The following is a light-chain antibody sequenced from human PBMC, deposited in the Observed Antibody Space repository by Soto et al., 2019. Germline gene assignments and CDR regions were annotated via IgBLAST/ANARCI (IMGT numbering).Light chain of an antibody. CDR1: ALTKQY. Sequence: SYQLTQAPSVSVSPGQTSRLTCSGDALTKQYAHWYQQRPGQAPIVVIYKDTERPSGIPERFSGSTSGTTVTLTINAVQAEDEADYYCQSANSSGVYPVFGAGTKVTVL. CDR3: QSANSSGVYPV. CDR2: KDT. J-gene: IGLJ1*01. V-gene: IGLV3-25*02.